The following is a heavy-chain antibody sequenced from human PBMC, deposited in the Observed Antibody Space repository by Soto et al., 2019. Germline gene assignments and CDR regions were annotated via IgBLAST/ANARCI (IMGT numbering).Heavy chain of an antibody. V-gene: IGHV3-53*01. Sequence: GGSLRLSCAASGFTVSSNYMSWVRQAPGKGLEWVSVIYSGGSTYYADSVKGRFTISRDNSKNTLYLQMNSLRAEDTAVYYCASGRGYSYGYQVYWGQGTLVTVST. D-gene: IGHD5-18*01. J-gene: IGHJ4*02. CDR1: GFTVSSNY. CDR2: IYSGGST. CDR3: ASGRGYSYGYQVY.